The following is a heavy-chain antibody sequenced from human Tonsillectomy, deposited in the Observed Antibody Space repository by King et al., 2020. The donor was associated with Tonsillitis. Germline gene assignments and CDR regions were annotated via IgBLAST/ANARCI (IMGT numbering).Heavy chain of an antibody. CDR3: TTDSGNLDY. V-gene: IGHV3-15*01. CDR2: IKSKTDGGTT. D-gene: IGHD1-14*01. CDR1: GFTFNNAW. J-gene: IGHJ4*02. Sequence: VQLVESGGGLVKPGGSLRLSCAASGFTFNNAWMNWVRQAPGKGLEWVGRIKSKTDGGTTDYAATVKGRFTISRDDSNNTLYLHINSLKTDDTAVYYCTTDSGNLDYWGQGTLVTVSS.